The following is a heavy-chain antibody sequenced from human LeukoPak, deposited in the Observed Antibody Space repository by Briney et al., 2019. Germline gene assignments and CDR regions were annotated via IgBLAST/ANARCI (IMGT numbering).Heavy chain of an antibody. Sequence: GASVKVSCKASGYTFTSYYMHWVRQAPGQGLEWMGIINPSGGSTSYAQKFQGRVTMTRDMSTSTVYMELSSLRSEDTAVYYCAKDRWTEVDAFDIWGQGTMVTVSS. J-gene: IGHJ3*02. CDR2: INPSGGST. CDR1: GYTFTSYY. V-gene: IGHV1-46*01. D-gene: IGHD1-1*01. CDR3: AKDRWTEVDAFDI.